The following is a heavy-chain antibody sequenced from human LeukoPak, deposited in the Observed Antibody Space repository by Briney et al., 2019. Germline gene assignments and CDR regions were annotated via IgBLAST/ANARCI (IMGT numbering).Heavy chain of an antibody. V-gene: IGHV4-4*07. J-gene: IGHJ6*03. CDR1: GGSISSYY. CDR3: ARGPFPPFNANYYYYYYMDV. Sequence: PETLSLTCTVSGGSISSYYWSWIRQPAGKGLEWIGRIYTSGSTNYNPSLTSRVTMSVDTSKNQFSLKLSSVTAADTAVYYCARGPFPPFNANYYYYYYMDVWGKGTTVTVSS. CDR2: IYTSGST.